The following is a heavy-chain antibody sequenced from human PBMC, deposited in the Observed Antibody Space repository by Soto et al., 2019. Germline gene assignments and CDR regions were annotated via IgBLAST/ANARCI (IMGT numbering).Heavy chain of an antibody. D-gene: IGHD1-20*01. CDR3: ARLSRRSDNWALDY. CDR2: IYYSGST. V-gene: IGHV4-59*01. Sequence: SSETLSLTCTVSGASISTYYWSWIRQPPGKGLEWIGYIYYSGSTNYNPSLKSRVTISVDTSKNQFSLKVSSVTATDTAVYYCARLSRRSDNWALDYWGQGTLVTVSS. J-gene: IGHJ4*02. CDR1: GASISTYY.